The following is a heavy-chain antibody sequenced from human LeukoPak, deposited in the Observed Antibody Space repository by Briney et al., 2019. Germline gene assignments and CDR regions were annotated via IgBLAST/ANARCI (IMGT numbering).Heavy chain of an antibody. Sequence: GASVTVSCKASGYTFTGYYMDWVRQAPGQGLEWMGWINPNSGGTNYAQKFQGRVTMTRDTSISTAYMELSRLRSEDTAVYYCARSRYCSSTSCYSFDYWGQGTLVTVPS. CDR1: GYTFTGYY. CDR3: ARSRYCSSTSCYSFDY. J-gene: IGHJ4*02. D-gene: IGHD2-2*01. CDR2: INPNSGGT. V-gene: IGHV1-2*02.